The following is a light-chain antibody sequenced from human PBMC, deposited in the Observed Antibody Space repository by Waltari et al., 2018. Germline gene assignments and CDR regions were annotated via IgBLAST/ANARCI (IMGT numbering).Light chain of an antibody. Sequence: QVVLTQSPSASASLGSSVKLTCTLSSSHTNYAIAWHQQQPEKGPRYLMIVNSDGTHKKGAGIPDRFSGSSSGAGRYLTITSLQSEDEADYYCQAWGTGTKRMFGGGTKLTVL. J-gene: IGLJ3*02. CDR1: SSHTNYA. CDR2: VNSDGTH. V-gene: IGLV4-69*01. CDR3: QAWGTGTKRM.